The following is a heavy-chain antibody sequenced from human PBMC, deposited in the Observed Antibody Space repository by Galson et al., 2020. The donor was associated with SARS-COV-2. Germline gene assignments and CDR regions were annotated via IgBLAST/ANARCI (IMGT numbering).Heavy chain of an antibody. Sequence: GESLKISCAASGFTFSSYAMHWVRQAPGKGLEWVAVISYDGSNKYYADSVKGRFTISRDNSKNTLYLQMNSLRAEDTAVYYCARAGNGYYYMDVWGKGTTVTVSS. CDR2: ISYDGSNK. D-gene: IGHD2-8*01. CDR3: ARAGNGYYYMDV. CDR1: GFTFSSYA. V-gene: IGHV3-30*01. J-gene: IGHJ6*03.